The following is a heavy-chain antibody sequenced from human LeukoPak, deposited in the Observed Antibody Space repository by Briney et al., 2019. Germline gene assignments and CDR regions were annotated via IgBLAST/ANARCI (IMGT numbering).Heavy chain of an antibody. J-gene: IGHJ6*03. CDR1: GGTFNSYG. CDR3: ARVSGDKMDGYYYYYMDV. CDR2: IIPVFSTT. D-gene: IGHD7-27*01. Sequence: GSSVKVSCKAFGGTFNSYGFSWVRQAPGQGLEWMGGIIPVFSTTNYAQKFQGRVTITADESTSTAYMELSSLRSEDTAVYYCARVSGDKMDGYYYYYMDVWGKGTTVTVSS. V-gene: IGHV1-69*01.